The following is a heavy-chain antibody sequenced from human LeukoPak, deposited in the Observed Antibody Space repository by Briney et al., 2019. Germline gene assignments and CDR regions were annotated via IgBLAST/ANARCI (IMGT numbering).Heavy chain of an antibody. CDR3: ARDYGSGSSLSYYYYYMDV. V-gene: IGHV3-21*01. Sequence: GGSLRLSCAASGFTFSSYSMNWVRQAPGKGLEWVLSISSSSSYIYYADSVKGRFTISRDNAKNSLYLQMNSLRAEDTAVYYCARDYGSGSSLSYYYYYMDVWGKGTTVTVSS. J-gene: IGHJ6*03. CDR1: GFTFSSYS. CDR2: ISSSSSYI. D-gene: IGHD3-10*01.